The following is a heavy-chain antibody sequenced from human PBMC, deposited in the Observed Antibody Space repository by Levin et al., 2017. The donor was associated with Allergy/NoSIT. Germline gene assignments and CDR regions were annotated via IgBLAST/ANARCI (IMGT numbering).Heavy chain of an antibody. V-gene: IGHV3-48*01. Sequence: GESLKISCAASGFTFSSYSMNWVRQAPGKGLEWVSYISSSSSTIYYADSVKGRFTISRDNAKNSLYLQMDSLRAEDTAVYYCARGGCSGGSCYSWSNWFDPWGQGTLVTVSS. D-gene: IGHD2-15*01. J-gene: IGHJ5*02. CDR3: ARGGCSGGSCYSWSNWFDP. CDR2: ISSSSSTI. CDR1: GFTFSSYS.